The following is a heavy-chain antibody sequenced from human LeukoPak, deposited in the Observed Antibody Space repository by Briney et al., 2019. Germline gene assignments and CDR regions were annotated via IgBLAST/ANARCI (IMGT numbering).Heavy chain of an antibody. CDR3: AXDLLGYCXSTSXXQXXFDP. CDR1: GGTFSSYA. CDR2: IIPIFGTA. Sequence: SVKVSCKASGGTFSSYAISWVRLAPGQGLEWMGGIIPIFGTANYAQKFQGRVTITADESTSTAYMELSSLRSEDTAVYYCAXDLLGYCXSTSXXQXXFDPWG. J-gene: IGHJ5*02. V-gene: IGHV1-69*13. D-gene: IGHD2-2*01.